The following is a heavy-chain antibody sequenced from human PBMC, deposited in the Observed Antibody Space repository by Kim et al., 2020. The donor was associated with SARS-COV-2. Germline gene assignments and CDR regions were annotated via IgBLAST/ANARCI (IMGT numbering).Heavy chain of an antibody. Sequence: GGSLRLSCAASGFTFDDYAMHWVRQAPGKGLEWVSLISGDGGSTYYADSVKGRFTISRDNSKNSLYLQMNSLRTEDTALYYCAKAEAGDIVVVPAAIRADYYYGMDVWGQGTTVTVSS. J-gene: IGHJ6*02. D-gene: IGHD2-2*02. CDR2: ISGDGGST. V-gene: IGHV3-43*02. CDR1: GFTFDDYA. CDR3: AKAEAGDIVVVPAAIRADYYYGMDV.